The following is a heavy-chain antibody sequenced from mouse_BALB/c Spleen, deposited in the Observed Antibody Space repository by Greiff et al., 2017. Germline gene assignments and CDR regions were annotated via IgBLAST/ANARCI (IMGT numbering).Heavy chain of an antibody. CDR1: GFTFSSFG. CDR2: ISSGSSTI. J-gene: IGHJ3*01. D-gene: IGHD2-10*02. CDR3: ARGEYGNPWFAY. V-gene: IGHV5-17*02. Sequence: EVQRVESGGGLVQPGGSRKLSCAASGFTFSSFGMHWVRQAPEKGLEWVAYISSGSSTIYYADTVKGRFTISRDNPKNTLFLQMTSLRSEDTAMYYCARGEYGNPWFAYWGQGTLVTVSA.